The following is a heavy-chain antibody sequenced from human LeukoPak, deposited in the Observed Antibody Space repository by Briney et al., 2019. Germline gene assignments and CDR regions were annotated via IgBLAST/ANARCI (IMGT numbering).Heavy chain of an antibody. CDR3: AHATLVYDSSGYYMGWFDP. V-gene: IGHV2-5*02. J-gene: IGHJ5*02. CDR1: GFSLSTSAVG. D-gene: IGHD3-22*01. CDR2: VQWDDDK. Sequence: SGPTLVKPTQTLTLTCTFSGFSLSTSAVGVGWIRQPPGKALEWLALVQWDDDKRYSPSLKSRVTITKDTSKSQVVLTMTKMDPVDTATYYCAHATLVYDSSGYYMGWFDPWGQGTLVTVSS.